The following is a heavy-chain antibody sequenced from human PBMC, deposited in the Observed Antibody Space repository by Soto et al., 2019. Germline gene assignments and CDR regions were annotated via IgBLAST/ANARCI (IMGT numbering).Heavy chain of an antibody. J-gene: IGHJ6*02. CDR2: IWYDGSNK. Sequence: PGGSLRLSCAASGFTFSSYGMHWVRQAPGKGLEWVAVIWYDGSNKYYADSVKGRFTISRDNSKNTLYLQMNSLRAEDTAVYYCARRLEDYYFGMDVWGRGTTVTVSS. CDR1: GFTFSSYG. V-gene: IGHV3-33*01. CDR3: ARRLEDYYFGMDV.